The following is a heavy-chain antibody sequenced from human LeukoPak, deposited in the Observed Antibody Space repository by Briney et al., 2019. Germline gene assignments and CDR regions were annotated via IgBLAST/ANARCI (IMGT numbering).Heavy chain of an antibody. V-gene: IGHV3-48*01. CDR3: ARDRGWIQHDI. J-gene: IGHJ3*02. CDR1: GFTFSGYW. D-gene: IGHD5-18*01. Sequence: QSGGSLRLSCADSGFTFSGYWMNWVRQAPGKGLEWVSYISSSSSTIYYADSVKGRFTISRDNAKNSLFLQMNSLRAEDTAVYYCARDRGWIQHDIWGQGTVVTVSS. CDR2: ISSSSSTI.